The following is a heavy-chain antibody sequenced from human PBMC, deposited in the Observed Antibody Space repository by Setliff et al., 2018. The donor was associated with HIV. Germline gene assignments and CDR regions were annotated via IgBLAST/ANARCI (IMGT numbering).Heavy chain of an antibody. V-gene: IGHV1-2*02. Sequence: GASVKVSCKSSGYTFTDYFMHWVRQAPGQGLEWMGWISPDNANTRISQRFRGSVTMTRDRSINTAYVEITGLRSDDTAVYFCARQLSNSFDFWGQGTLVTVSS. CDR2: ISPDNANT. D-gene: IGHD1-1*01. J-gene: IGHJ4*02. CDR3: ARQLSNSFDF. CDR1: GYTFTDYF.